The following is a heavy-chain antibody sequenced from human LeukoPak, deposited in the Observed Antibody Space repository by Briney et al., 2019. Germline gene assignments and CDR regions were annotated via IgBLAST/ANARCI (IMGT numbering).Heavy chain of an antibody. CDR3: ARGSGYEDGFDY. D-gene: IGHD5-12*01. CDR1: GGSFSGYY. CDR2: INHSGST. V-gene: IGHV4-34*01. J-gene: IGHJ4*02. Sequence: NTSETLSLTCAVYGGSFSGYYWSWIRQPPGKGLEWIGEINHSGSTNYNPSLKSRVTISVDTSKNQFSLKLSSVTAADTAVYYCARGSGYEDGFDYWGQGTLVTVSS.